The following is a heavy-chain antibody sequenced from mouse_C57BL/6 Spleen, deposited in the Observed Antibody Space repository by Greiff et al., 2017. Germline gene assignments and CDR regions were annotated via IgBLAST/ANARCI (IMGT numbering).Heavy chain of an antibody. V-gene: IGHV3-6*01. CDR1: GYSITSGYY. Sequence: ESGPGLVKPSQSLSLTCSVTGYSITSGYYWNWIRQFPGNKLEWMGYISYDGSNNYNPSLKNPISITRDTSKNPFFLKLNSVTTEDTATYYCARGEGVYDGYYGGYFDVWGTGTTVTVSS. D-gene: IGHD2-3*01. J-gene: IGHJ1*03. CDR2: ISYDGSN. CDR3: ARGEGVYDGYYGGYFDV.